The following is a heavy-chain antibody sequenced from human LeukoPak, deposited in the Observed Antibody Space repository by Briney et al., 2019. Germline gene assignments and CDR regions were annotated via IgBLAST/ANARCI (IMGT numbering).Heavy chain of an antibody. CDR3: ARVNIAAALDY. D-gene: IGHD6-13*01. Sequence: PSETLSLTCTVSGGSISSYYWSWIRQPPGKGLEWIGYIYYSGSINYNPSLKSRVTISVDTSKNQFSLKLSSVTAADTAVYYCARVNIAAALDYWGQGTLVTVSS. CDR1: GGSISSYY. V-gene: IGHV4-59*01. CDR2: IYYSGSI. J-gene: IGHJ4*02.